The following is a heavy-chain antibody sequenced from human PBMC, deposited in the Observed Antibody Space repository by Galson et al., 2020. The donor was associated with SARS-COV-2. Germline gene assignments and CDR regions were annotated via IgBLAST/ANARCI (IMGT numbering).Heavy chain of an antibody. Sequence: GESLKISCAASGSTFSNYWMHWVRQAPGKGLVWVSRINGDGRSRTYADSVKGRFTISRDSAKNTVSLQMNSLRAEDTAVYYCATQEFYYGSSGYEESDYGLDVWGQGTTVTVSS. V-gene: IGHV3-74*01. J-gene: IGHJ6*02. CDR1: GSTFSNYW. CDR2: INGDGRSR. D-gene: IGHD3-22*01. CDR3: ATQEFYYGSSGYEESDYGLDV.